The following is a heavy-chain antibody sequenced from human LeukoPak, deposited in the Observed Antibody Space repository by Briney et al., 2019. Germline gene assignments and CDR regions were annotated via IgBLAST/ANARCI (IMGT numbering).Heavy chain of an antibody. D-gene: IGHD3-22*01. J-gene: IGHJ6*03. V-gene: IGHV4-34*01. CDR1: GGSFSGYY. Sequence: SETLSLTCAVYGGSFSGYYWSWIRQPPGKGLEWIGAINHSGSTNYNPSLKSRVTISVDTSKNQFSLKLSSVTAADTAVYYCARDLQQYYYDSSGYSRVFFYMDVWGKGTTVTISS. CDR3: ARDLQQYYYDSSGYSRVFFYMDV. CDR2: INHSGST.